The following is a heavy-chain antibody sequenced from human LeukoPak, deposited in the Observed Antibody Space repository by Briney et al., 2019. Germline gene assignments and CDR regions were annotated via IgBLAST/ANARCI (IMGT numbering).Heavy chain of an antibody. J-gene: IGHJ4*02. D-gene: IGHD6-19*01. CDR3: ARGQLGIAVAGPLIDY. CDR1: GGSFSGYY. CDR2: INHSGST. V-gene: IGHV4-34*01. Sequence: KPSETLSLTFAVYGGSFSGYYWSWIRQPPGKGLEWIGEINHSGSTNYNPSRKSRVPISVDSSTTQFSLKLRSVTAADTAVYYCARGQLGIAVAGPLIDYWGQGTLVTVSS.